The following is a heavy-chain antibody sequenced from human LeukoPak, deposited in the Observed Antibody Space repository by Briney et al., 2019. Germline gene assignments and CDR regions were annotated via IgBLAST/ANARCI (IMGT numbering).Heavy chain of an antibody. CDR2: VYSSGST. CDR3: ARSGTRSGGAFDI. V-gene: IGHV4-59*08. D-gene: IGHD4-23*01. CDR1: GGSISGYY. Sequence: SETLSLTCTVSGGSISGYYWSWIRQSPGKGLEWIAYVYSSGSTNFNPSLYSRVTISLDTSKNQFSLKLSSVTAADTAVYFCARSGTRSGGAFDIWGQGTMVTVSS. J-gene: IGHJ3*02.